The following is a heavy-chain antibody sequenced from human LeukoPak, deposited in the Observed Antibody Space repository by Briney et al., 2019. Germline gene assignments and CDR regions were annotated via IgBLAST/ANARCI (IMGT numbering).Heavy chain of an antibody. CDR1: GFTFSSYA. CDR3: ARGYCSSINCYAFDI. CDR2: ISGSGGST. V-gene: IGHV3-23*01. D-gene: IGHD2-2*01. J-gene: IGHJ3*02. Sequence: GGSLRLSCAVSGFTFSSYAMSWVRQAPGKGLEWVSTISGSGGSTYYADSVKGRFTISRDNSKNTLSLQMNSLRADDTAVYYCARGYCSSINCYAFDIWGQGTMVTVSS.